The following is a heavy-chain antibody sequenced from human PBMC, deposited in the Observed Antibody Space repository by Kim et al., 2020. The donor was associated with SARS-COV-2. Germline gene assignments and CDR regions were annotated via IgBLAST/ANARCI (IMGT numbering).Heavy chain of an antibody. CDR1: GFNFDDHA. D-gene: IGHD3-10*01. CDR3: ARDFGEGTDPLWYFDL. CDR2: ISWGSGIK. J-gene: IGHJ2*01. V-gene: IGHV3-9*01. Sequence: GGSLRLSCAASGFNFDDHAMHWVRQAPGRGLEWVSGISWGSGIKDYAASVKGRFIISRDNAQKSLYLQMNSLSDEDTALYYCARDFGEGTDPLWYFDLWG.